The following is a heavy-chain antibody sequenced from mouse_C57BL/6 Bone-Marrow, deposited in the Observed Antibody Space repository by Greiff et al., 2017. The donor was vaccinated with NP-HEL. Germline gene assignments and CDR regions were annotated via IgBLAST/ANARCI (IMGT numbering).Heavy chain of an antibody. V-gene: IGHV14-4*01. J-gene: IGHJ2*01. Sequence: EVQLVESGAELVRPGASVKLSCTASGFNIKDDYMHWVKQRPEQGLAWIGWIDPENGDTEYASKFQGKATITADTSSNTAYLQLSSLTSEDTAVYYCTRGYFDYWGQGTTLTVSS. CDR2: IDPENGDT. CDR1: GFNIKDDY. CDR3: TRGYFDY.